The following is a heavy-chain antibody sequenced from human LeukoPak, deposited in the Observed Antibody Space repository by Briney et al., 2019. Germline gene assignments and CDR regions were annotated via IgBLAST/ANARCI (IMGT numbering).Heavy chain of an antibody. CDR3: ARERVVATNYYGMDV. D-gene: IGHD5-12*01. CDR1: GFTFSSYE. J-gene: IGHJ6*02. CDR2: ISSSGSTI. Sequence: GSLRLSCAASGFTFSSYEMNWVRQAPGKGLEWVSYISSSGSTIYYADSVKGRFTISRDNAKNSLYLQMNSLRAEDTAVYYCARERVVATNYYGMDVWGQGTTVTVSS. V-gene: IGHV3-48*03.